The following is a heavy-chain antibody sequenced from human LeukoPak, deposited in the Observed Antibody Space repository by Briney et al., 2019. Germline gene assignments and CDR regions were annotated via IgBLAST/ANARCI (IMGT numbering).Heavy chain of an antibody. J-gene: IGHJ5*02. CDR2: INPSAGNA. D-gene: IGHD1-1*01. CDR1: GYTFTNYY. V-gene: IGHV1-46*01. Sequence: ASVKVSCKASGYTFTNYYIHWVRQAPGQGLEYMGIINPSAGNAGYAQKFQGRVTMTRDTSTSTVYMEVSSLRSEDTAVYYCAGETPNSFWFDPWGQGTLVTVSS. CDR3: AGETPNSFWFDP.